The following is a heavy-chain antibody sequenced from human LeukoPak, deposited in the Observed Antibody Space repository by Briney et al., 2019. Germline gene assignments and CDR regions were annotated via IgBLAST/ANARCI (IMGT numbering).Heavy chain of an antibody. V-gene: IGHV4-4*07. Sequence: SETLSLMCTVSGGSISTYYWSWIRQSAGKDLEWIGRIHFSGTTNYNPSLKSRVTMSVDTSKNQFSLKLTSVTAADTAVYYCAKAPGHTTPLPGASTRAYYLDSWGQGTLVTVSS. CDR2: IHFSGTT. CDR3: AKAPGHTTPLPGASTRAYYLDS. J-gene: IGHJ4*02. CDR1: GGSISTYY. D-gene: IGHD1-1*01.